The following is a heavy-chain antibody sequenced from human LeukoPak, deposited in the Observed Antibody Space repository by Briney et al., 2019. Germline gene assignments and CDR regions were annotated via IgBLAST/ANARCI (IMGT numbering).Heavy chain of an antibody. CDR2: IMTLFNTA. CDR1: GGTFSSYS. J-gene: IGHJ6*03. Sequence: ASVKVSCKASGGTFSSYSITWVRQAPGQRLEWMGGIMTLFNTANYAQQFQGRATITTDESTSTAYMELSSLRFEDTAMYYCARVDRYHYYLDVWGKETTVTVSS. V-gene: IGHV1-69*05. CDR3: ARVDRYHYYLDV.